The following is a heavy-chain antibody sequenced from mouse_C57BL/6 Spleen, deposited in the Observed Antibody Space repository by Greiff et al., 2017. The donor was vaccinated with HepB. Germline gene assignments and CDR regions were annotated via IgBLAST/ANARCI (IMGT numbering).Heavy chain of an antibody. CDR3: ARWPYGNYAMDY. Sequence: VHLVESGAELVRPGASVKLSCKASGYTFTDYYINWVKQRPGQGLEWIARIYPGSGNTYYNEKFKGKATLTAEKSSSTAYMQLSSLTSEDSAVYFCARWPYGNYAMDYWGQGTSVTVSS. D-gene: IGHD2-1*01. CDR2: IYPGSGNT. V-gene: IGHV1-76*01. J-gene: IGHJ4*01. CDR1: GYTFTDYY.